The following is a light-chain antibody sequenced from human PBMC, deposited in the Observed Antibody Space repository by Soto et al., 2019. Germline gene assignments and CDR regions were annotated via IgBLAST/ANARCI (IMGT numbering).Light chain of an antibody. V-gene: IGKV3-15*01. CDR1: QSVSSY. Sequence: EIVLTHSPATLSLTPGERATLSCRDSQSVSSYLAWYQQKPGQAPRLLIYGASTRANGIPARFSGSGSGTEFTLTISSLQSEDFAVYYCQQYNNWPSLTFGGGTKVDIK. CDR2: GAS. J-gene: IGKJ4*01. CDR3: QQYNNWPSLT.